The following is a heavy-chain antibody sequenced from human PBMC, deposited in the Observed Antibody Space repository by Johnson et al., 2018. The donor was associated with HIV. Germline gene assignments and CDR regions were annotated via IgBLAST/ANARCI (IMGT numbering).Heavy chain of an antibody. V-gene: IGHV3-30-3*01. CDR1: GFTFSSYA. D-gene: IGHD1-26*01. J-gene: IGHJ3*01. CDR2: ISYDGSNK. Sequence: QVQLVESGGGVVQPGRSLRLSCAASGFTFSSYAMHWVRQAPGKGLEWVALISYDGSNKYYADSVKGRFTISRDNAKNSLFLQMNSLRAEDTAVYYCAREGELDAFDVWGQGTMVTVSS. CDR3: AREGELDAFDV.